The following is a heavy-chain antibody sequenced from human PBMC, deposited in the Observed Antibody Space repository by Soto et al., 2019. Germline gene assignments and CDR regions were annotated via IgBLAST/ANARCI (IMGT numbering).Heavy chain of an antibody. CDR3: VLRNSDGVYFDY. V-gene: IGHV1-46*01. J-gene: IGHJ4*02. Sequence: QVQLVQSGAEVKKPGASVKVSCKASGYTFTSYYMHWVRQAPGQGLEWMGIINPSGGSTSYAQKFQGRVTMTRDTSTSTVYMELSSLRSEDTAVYYCVLRNSDGVYFDYWGQGTLVTVSS. CDR1: GYTFTSYY. CDR2: INPSGGST. D-gene: IGHD3-9*01.